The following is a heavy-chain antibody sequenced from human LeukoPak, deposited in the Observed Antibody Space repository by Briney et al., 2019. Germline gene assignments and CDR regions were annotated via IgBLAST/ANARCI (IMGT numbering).Heavy chain of an antibody. CDR3: ARGGVYSSRGIDY. CDR2: ISSSSSYI. CDR1: GFTFSTYS. J-gene: IGHJ4*02. Sequence: PGGSLRLSCAASGFTFSTYSMNWVRQAPGKGLEWVSSISSSSSYIYYADSVKGRFTISRDNAKKSVYLQMNSLRAEDTAVYYCARGGVYSSRGIDYWGQGTLVTASS. V-gene: IGHV3-21*01. D-gene: IGHD6-13*01.